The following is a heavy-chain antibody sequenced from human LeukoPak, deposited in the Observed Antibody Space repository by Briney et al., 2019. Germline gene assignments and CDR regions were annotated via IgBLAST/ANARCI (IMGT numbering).Heavy chain of an antibody. CDR1: GGSVSSGSYY. V-gene: IGHV4-61*01. CDR2: MYYSGTI. Sequence: SETLSLTCTVSGGSVSSGSYYWSWIRQPPGKGLEWIGYMYYSGTINYNPSLKSRVTISVDTSKNQFSLKLSSVTAADTAMYYCARAWATDYFDYWGQGTLVTVSS. CDR3: ARAWATDYFDY. J-gene: IGHJ4*02.